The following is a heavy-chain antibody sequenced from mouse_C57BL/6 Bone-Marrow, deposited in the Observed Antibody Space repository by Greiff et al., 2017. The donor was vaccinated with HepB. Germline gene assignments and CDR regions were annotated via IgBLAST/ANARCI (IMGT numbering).Heavy chain of an antibody. Sequence: EVQLVESGGDLVKPGGSLKLSCAASGFTFSSYGMSWVRQTPDKRLEWVATISSGGSYTYYPDSVKGRFTISRDNAKNTLYLQMSSLKSEDTAMYYCARHTDYDGLWYFDVCGSGTTVTVTS. D-gene: IGHD2-4*01. J-gene: IGHJ1*01. CDR2: ISSGGSYT. V-gene: IGHV5-6*01. CDR1: GFTFSSYG. CDR3: ARHTDYDGLWYFDV.